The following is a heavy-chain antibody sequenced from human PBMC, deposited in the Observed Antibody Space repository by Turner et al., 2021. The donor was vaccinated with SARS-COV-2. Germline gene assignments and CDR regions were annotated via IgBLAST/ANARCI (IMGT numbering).Heavy chain of an antibody. J-gene: IGHJ6*02. Sequence: EVQLVESGGGLIQPGGSLRRSCAASGFTVRSNYMSWVRQAAGKGLEWVSVIDSGGSTYYADSVKGRFTISRDNSKNTLYLQMNSLRAEDTAVYYCARDGAWKPEGMDVWGQGTTVTVSS. CDR1: GFTVRSNY. V-gene: IGHV3-53*01. CDR2: IDSGGST. D-gene: IGHD1-1*01. CDR3: ARDGAWKPEGMDV.